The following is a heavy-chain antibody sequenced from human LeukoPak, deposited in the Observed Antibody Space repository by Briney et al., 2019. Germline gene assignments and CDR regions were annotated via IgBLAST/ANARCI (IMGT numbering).Heavy chain of an antibody. CDR1: GYIFTDYY. D-gene: IGHD6-19*01. Sequence: GASVKVSCKASGYIFTDYYIHWVRQAPGQGLEWMGLIKANSGDTQYAQTFQGHVTMTRDTSISTAYMEMSRLRSDDTAVYYCARARSWEQWLVGSEAFDIWGQGTMVTVSS. J-gene: IGHJ3*02. V-gene: IGHV1-2*02. CDR3: ARARSWEQWLVGSEAFDI. CDR2: IKANSGDT.